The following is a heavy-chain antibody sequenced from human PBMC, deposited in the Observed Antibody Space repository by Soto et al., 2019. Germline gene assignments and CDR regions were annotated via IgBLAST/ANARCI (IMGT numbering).Heavy chain of an antibody. J-gene: IGHJ5*02. Sequence: QVQLVQSGAEVKKPGSSVKVSCKASGGTFSSYAISWVRQAPGQGLEWMGGIIPIFGTANYAQKFQGRVTITADKSTSTAYMELSSLRSEDTAVYYCAREIAARPGRFCRSRWFDPWGQGTLVTVSS. CDR1: GGTFSSYA. V-gene: IGHV1-69*06. CDR3: AREIAARPGRFCRSRWFDP. CDR2: IIPIFGTA. D-gene: IGHD6-6*01.